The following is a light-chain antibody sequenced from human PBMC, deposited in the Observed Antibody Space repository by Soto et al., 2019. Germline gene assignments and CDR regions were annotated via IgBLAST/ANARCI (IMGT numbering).Light chain of an antibody. Sequence: QSVLTQPASVSGSPGQSITISCTGTSSDIGAYNYVSWYQQHPGKAPKLMTYNVAYRPSGVSSRFSASKSANTASLTISGLLPEDEADYYCSSYTTSSSLVFGGGTKVTVL. V-gene: IGLV2-14*03. CDR1: SSDIGAYNY. J-gene: IGLJ2*01. CDR2: NVA. CDR3: SSYTTSSSLV.